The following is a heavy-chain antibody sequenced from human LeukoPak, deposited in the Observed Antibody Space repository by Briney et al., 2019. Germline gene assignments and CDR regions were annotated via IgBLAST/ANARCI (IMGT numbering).Heavy chain of an antibody. V-gene: IGHV4-34*01. J-gene: IGHJ4*02. CDR1: GGSINNYF. Sequence: SETLSLTCSVSGGSINNYFWTWIRQPPGKGLEWIGEINHSGSTNYNPSLKSRVTISVDTSKNQFSLKLSSVTAADTAVYYCARVGGYSYGPFDYWGQGTLVTVS. CDR2: INHSGST. D-gene: IGHD5-18*01. CDR3: ARVGGYSYGPFDY.